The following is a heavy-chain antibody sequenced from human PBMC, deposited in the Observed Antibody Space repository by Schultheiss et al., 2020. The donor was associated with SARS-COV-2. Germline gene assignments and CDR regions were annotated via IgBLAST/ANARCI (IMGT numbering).Heavy chain of an antibody. CDR3: ARPRWDSSSWYGY. V-gene: IGHV3-74*01. D-gene: IGHD6-13*01. J-gene: IGHJ4*02. CDR2: INSDGSST. Sequence: GESLKISCAASGFTFSSYWMHWVRQAPGKGLVWVSRINSDGSSTSYADSVKGRFTISRDNAKNTLYLQMNSLRAEDTAVYYCARPRWDSSSWYGYWGQGTLVTVSS. CDR1: GFTFSSYW.